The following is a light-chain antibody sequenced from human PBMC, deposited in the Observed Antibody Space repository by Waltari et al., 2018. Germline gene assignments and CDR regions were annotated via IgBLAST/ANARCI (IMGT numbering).Light chain of an antibody. CDR2: DVT. CDR3: SSYTTRSTRV. V-gene: IGLV2-14*03. J-gene: IGLJ1*01. Sequence: QSALTQPASVSGSPGQSITISCTATSSDVGDYKYVSWYQQHPGKVPKLLIYDVTNRPSGISYRFSGSKSGYTASLTISGLQAEDEADYYCSSYTTRSTRVFGTGTKVTV. CDR1: SSDVGDYKY.